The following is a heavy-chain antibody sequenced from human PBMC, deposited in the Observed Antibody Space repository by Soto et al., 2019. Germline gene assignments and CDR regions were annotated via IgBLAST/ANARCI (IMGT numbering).Heavy chain of an antibody. Sequence: SETLSLTCTVSGGSITSSYWSWIRRPPGKGLEWIAYIYDTGISGYTPSTSYNPSLKSRVKMSVDTSKSQFSLKLTSVTAADTAVYYCARGEDAFFYYGLDVWGQGLTVT. CDR2: IYDTGISGYTPST. J-gene: IGHJ6*02. CDR1: GGSITSSY. CDR3: ARGEDAFFYYGLDV. V-gene: IGHV4-59*01.